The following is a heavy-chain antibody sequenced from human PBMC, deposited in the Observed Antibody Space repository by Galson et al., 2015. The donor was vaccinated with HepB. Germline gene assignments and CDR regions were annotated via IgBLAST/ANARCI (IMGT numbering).Heavy chain of an antibody. CDR1: GDSVSSHSAA. CDR2: TYYRSKWYN. CDR3: AGEGLSDYGDYGYFDY. Sequence: CAISGDSVSSHSAAWNWIRQSPSRSLEWLGRTYYRSKWYNDYAVSVKSRITINPDTSKNQFSLQLNSVTPEDTAVYYCAGEGLSDYGDYGYFDYWGQGTLVTVSS. V-gene: IGHV6-1*01. D-gene: IGHD4-17*01. J-gene: IGHJ4*02.